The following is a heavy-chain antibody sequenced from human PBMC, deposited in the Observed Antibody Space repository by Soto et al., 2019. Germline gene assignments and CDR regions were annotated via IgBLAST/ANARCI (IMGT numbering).Heavy chain of an antibody. J-gene: IGHJ6*02. CDR1: GGSISSGGYY. CDR2: IYYSGST. CDR3: VSRGYSYGFSLGMDV. Sequence: PSETLSLTCTVSGGSISSGGYYWSWIRQHPGKGLEWIGYIYYSGSTYYNPSLKSRVTISVDTSKNQFSLKLSSVTAADTAVYYCVSRGYSYGFSLGMDVWGQGTTVTVSS. D-gene: IGHD5-18*01. V-gene: IGHV4-31*03.